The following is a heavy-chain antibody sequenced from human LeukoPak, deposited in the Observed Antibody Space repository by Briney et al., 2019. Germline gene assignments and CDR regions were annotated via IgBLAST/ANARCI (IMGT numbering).Heavy chain of an antibody. CDR2: INHSGST. V-gene: IGHV4-34*01. Sequence: SETLSLTCTVYGGSFSGYYWSWIRQPPGKGLEWIGEINHSGSTNYNPSLKSRVTISVDTSKNQFSLKLSSVTAADTAVYYCAGARGGKSWFDPWGQGTLVTVSS. CDR3: AGARGGKSWFDP. CDR1: GGSFSGYY. J-gene: IGHJ5*02. D-gene: IGHD4-23*01.